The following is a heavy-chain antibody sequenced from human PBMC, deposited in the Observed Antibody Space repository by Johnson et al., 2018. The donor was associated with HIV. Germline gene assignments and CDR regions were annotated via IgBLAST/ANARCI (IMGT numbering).Heavy chain of an antibody. CDR2: IRYDGDNK. Sequence: QVQLVESGGGVVQPGRSLRLSCAASGFTFSSYGMHWVRQAPGKGLEWVAFIRYDGDNKYYGDSVKGRFTISRDNSKNTLYLQMNSLRAEDTAVYYCARDKAVGYSSGWHAFDIWGQGTMVTVSS. V-gene: IGHV3-33*08. D-gene: IGHD6-19*01. CDR3: ARDKAVGYSSGWHAFDI. J-gene: IGHJ3*02. CDR1: GFTFSSYG.